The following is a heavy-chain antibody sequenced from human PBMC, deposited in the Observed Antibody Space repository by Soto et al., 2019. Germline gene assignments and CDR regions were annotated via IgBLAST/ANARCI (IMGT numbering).Heavy chain of an antibody. J-gene: IGHJ4*02. V-gene: IGHV4-31*03. CDR3: ARVRRTLYYSSGYGDFDY. CDR2: IYYSGST. D-gene: IGHD3-22*01. CDR1: GGSISSGGYY. Sequence: SETLSLTCTVSGGSISSGGYYWSWIRQHPGKGLEWIGYIYYSGSTYYNPSLKSRVTISVDTSKNQFSLKLSSVTAADTAVYYCARVRRTLYYSSGYGDFDYWGQGTLVTVSS.